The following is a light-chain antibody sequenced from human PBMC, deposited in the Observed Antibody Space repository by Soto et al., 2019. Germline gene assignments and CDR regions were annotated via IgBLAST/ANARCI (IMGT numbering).Light chain of an antibody. J-gene: IGKJ4*01. CDR1: QSLGTW. Sequence: DIQMTQCPSTLSASVGDRVIITCRASQSLGTWLAWYQQKPGTAPVLLIYDVSRLESGVPSRFSGSGSGTEFTLTISSLQPDDFATYYCQQYVSYPLTFGGGTRVEIK. CDR2: DVS. V-gene: IGKV1-5*01. CDR3: QQYVSYPLT.